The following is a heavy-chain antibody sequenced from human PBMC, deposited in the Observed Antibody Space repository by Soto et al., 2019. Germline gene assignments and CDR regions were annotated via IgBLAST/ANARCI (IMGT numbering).Heavy chain of an antibody. D-gene: IGHD2-15*01. V-gene: IGHV3-30-3*01. CDR3: ARDADCSGGSCYSRGGYFDY. CDR2: ISYDGSNK. Sequence: QVQLVESGGGVVQPGRSLRLSCAASGFTFSSYAMHWVRQAPGKGLAWVAVISYDGSNKYYADSVKGRFTITRDNSKNTLYLHMNSLRAEDTAVYYYARDADCSGGSCYSRGGYFDYWGQGTLVTVSS. CDR1: GFTFSSYA. J-gene: IGHJ4*02.